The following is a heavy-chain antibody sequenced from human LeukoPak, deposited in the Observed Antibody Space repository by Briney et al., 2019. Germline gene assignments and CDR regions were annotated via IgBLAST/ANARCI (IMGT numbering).Heavy chain of an antibody. CDR2: INPNSGGT. CDR1: GYTFTVYY. Sequence: GASVKVSCKASGYTFTVYYMHWVRQAPGQGLEWMGWINPNSGGTNYAQKFQGRVTMTRDTSISTAYMELSRLRSDDTAVYYCAREAADYNWNDKGRGDFDYWGQGTLVTVSS. J-gene: IGHJ4*02. V-gene: IGHV1-2*02. CDR3: AREAADYNWNDKGRGDFDY. D-gene: IGHD1-1*01.